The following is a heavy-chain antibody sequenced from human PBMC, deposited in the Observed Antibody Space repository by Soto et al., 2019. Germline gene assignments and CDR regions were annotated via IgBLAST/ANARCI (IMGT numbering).Heavy chain of an antibody. Sequence: QVQLAESGGGVVQPARSLRLSCVASGFTFSVFAMHWVRQAPGKGLEWVAVISYDGSDKYYADSVKGRFTISRDNXTNTLYLQMNSLRAEDTAVYYCARADCLTTACSIDYWGQGTLVTVSS. CDR1: GFTFSVFA. CDR3: ARADCLTTACSIDY. V-gene: IGHV3-30-3*01. D-gene: IGHD3-22*01. J-gene: IGHJ4*02. CDR2: ISYDGSDK.